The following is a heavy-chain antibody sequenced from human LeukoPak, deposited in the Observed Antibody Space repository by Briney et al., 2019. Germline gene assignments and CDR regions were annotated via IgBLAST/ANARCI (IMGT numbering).Heavy chain of an antibody. CDR2: IASDGNNR. CDR1: GFTFSSYW. D-gene: IGHD4-23*01. Sequence: PGGSLRLSCAASGFTFSSYWMDWVRQVPGKGLVWVSRIASDGNNRDYADSVKGRFTISRDNAKNTLYLQMNSLRVEDTAAYYCARGRPHGNDYWGQGTLVTVSS. CDR3: ARGRPHGNDY. J-gene: IGHJ4*02. V-gene: IGHV3-74*01.